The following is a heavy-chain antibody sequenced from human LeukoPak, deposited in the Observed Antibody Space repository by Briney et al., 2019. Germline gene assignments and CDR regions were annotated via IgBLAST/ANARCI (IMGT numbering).Heavy chain of an antibody. J-gene: IGHJ5*02. CDR2: INPNGGGT. CDR3: ARGSPSGCTNGVCYSSGPNWFDP. Sequence: ASVKVSCKASGYTFTGYYMHWVRQAPGQGLEWMGWINPNGGGTNYAQKFQGRVTMTRDTSISTAYMELSRLRSDDTAVYYCARGSPSGCTNGVCYSSGPNWFDPWGQGTLVTVSS. D-gene: IGHD2-8*01. CDR1: GYTFTGYY. V-gene: IGHV1-2*02.